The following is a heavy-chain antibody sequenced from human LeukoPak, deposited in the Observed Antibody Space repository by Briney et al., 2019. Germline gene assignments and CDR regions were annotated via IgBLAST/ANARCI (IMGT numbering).Heavy chain of an antibody. J-gene: IGHJ4*02. CDR1: GFTFSSYW. Sequence: GGSLRFSCAASGFTFSSYWMSWVRQAPGKGLEWVANIKQDGSEKYYVDSVKGRFTISRDNAKNSLYLQMNSLRAEDTAVYYCARGTVDDPLDYWGQGTLVTVSS. CDR2: IKQDGSEK. V-gene: IGHV3-7*04. D-gene: IGHD1-14*01. CDR3: ARGTVDDPLDY.